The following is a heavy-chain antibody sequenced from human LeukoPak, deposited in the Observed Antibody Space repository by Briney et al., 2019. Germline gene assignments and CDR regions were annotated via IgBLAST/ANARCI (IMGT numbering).Heavy chain of an antibody. V-gene: IGHV4-31*03. CDR1: GGSISSGGYY. J-gene: IGHJ4*02. Sequence: KPSETLSLTCTVSGGSISSGGYYWRWIRQHPGKGLEWIGYIYYSGSTYYNPSLKSRVTISVDTSKNQFSLKLSSVTAADTAVYYCARAGATGTTSFGYWGQGTLVTVSS. CDR2: IYYSGST. D-gene: IGHD1-7*01. CDR3: ARAGATGTTSFGY.